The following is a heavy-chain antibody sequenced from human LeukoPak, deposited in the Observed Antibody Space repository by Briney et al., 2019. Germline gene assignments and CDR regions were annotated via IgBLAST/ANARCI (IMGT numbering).Heavy chain of an antibody. CDR1: GGSISGYY. CDR3: ARGYSYFDY. CDR2: MSTTGSP. J-gene: IGHJ4*02. Sequence: SETLSLTCTVSGGSISGYYWTWIRQPAGTGLEWIGRMSTTGSPRYNPSLKSRVTMSAATSKNQFSLKLSSVTAADTAVYYCARGYSYFDYWGQGILVTVSS. V-gene: IGHV4-4*07. D-gene: IGHD5-18*01.